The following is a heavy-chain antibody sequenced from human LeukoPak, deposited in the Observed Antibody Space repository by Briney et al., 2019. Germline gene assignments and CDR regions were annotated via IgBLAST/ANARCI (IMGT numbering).Heavy chain of an antibody. J-gene: IGHJ3*02. D-gene: IGHD3-22*01. CDR1: GYTFTSYD. V-gene: IGHV1-8*01. CDR2: MSPNSGDT. CDR3: ATETYYYDSSGYPTHAFDI. Sequence: GASVKVSCKASGYTFTSYDFNWVRQATGQRPEWMGWMSPNSGDTGYAQKFQDRVTMTRNTSISTAYMELSSLRSEDTAVYYCATETYYYDSSGYPTHAFDIWGQGTMVTVSS.